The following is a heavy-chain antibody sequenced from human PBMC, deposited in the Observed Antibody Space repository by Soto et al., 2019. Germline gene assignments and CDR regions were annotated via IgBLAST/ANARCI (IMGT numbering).Heavy chain of an antibody. D-gene: IGHD3-10*01. CDR1: GFTFTNSA. V-gene: IGHV1-58*01. CDR3: AREGNTYYYSSWRGPEYFQH. J-gene: IGHJ1*01. Sequence: SVKVSCKASGFTFTNSAVQWVRQARGQRLEWIGWIVVGSGNTNYAQKFQERVTITRDMSTSTAYMELSSLRSEDTAVYYCAREGNTYYYSSWRGPEYFQHWGQGTLVTVS. CDR2: IVVGSGNT.